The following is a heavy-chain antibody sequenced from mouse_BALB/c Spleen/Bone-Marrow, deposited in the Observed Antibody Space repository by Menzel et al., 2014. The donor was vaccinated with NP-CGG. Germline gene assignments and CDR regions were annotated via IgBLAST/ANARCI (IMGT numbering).Heavy chain of an antibody. J-gene: IGHJ1*01. V-gene: IGHV5-15*02. Sequence: EVKLVESGGGLVQPGGSRKLSCAASGFTFSDYEMAWVRQAPGKGPEWVAFISNLAYSIYYADTVTGRFTISRENAKNALFLEISSLRSEDSAMYYCARAGYDGYPWYFDVWGEGTTVTISS. CDR1: GFTFSDYE. D-gene: IGHD2-3*01. CDR3: ARAGYDGYPWYFDV. CDR2: ISNLAYSI.